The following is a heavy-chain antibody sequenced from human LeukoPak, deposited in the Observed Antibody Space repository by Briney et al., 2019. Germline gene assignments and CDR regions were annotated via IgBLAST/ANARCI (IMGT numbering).Heavy chain of an antibody. CDR2: ISAYNGNT. J-gene: IGHJ3*02. Sequence: ASVKVSCKASGYTFTSYGISWVRQAPGQGLEWMGWISAYNGNTNYAQKLQGRVTMTTDTSTSTAYMELRSLRSDDTAVYYCARGTDYDFWSGYQNDAFDIWGQGTMVTVSS. V-gene: IGHV1-18*01. CDR3: ARGTDYDFWSGYQNDAFDI. CDR1: GYTFTSYG. D-gene: IGHD3-3*01.